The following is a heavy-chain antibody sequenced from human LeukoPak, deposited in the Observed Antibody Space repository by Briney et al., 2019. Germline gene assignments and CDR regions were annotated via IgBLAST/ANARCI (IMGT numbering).Heavy chain of an antibody. V-gene: IGHV4-34*01. CDR3: ASVGAHSSSNWFDP. J-gene: IGHJ5*02. CDR1: GGSFSGYY. CDR2: INHSGST. Sequence: SETLSLTCAVYGGSFSGYYWSWIRQPPGKGLEWIGEINHSGSTNYNPSLKSRVTISVDTSKNQFSLKLSSVTAADTAVYYCASVGAHSSSNWFDPWGQGTLVTVSS. D-gene: IGHD6-13*01.